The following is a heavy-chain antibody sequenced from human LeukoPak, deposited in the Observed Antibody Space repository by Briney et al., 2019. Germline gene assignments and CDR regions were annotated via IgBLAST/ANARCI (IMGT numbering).Heavy chain of an antibody. D-gene: IGHD3-10*01. CDR1: GFTFSSYG. CDR3: AKAHGSGSYHPDY. J-gene: IGHJ4*02. V-gene: IGHV3-30*18. CDR2: ISYDGSNK. Sequence: PGGSLRLSCAASGFTFSSYGMHWVRQAPGKGLEWVAVISYDGSNKYYADSVKDRFTISRDNSKNTLYLQMNSLRAEDTAVYYCAKAHGSGSYHPDYWGQGTLVTVSS.